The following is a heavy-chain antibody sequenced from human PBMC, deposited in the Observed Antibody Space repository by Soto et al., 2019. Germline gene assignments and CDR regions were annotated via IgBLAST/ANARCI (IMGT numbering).Heavy chain of an antibody. J-gene: IGHJ3*01. Sequence: QVRLQGSGPGLVAPSGTLYLTCAVSGGSINSSNWWSWVRQSPGKGLEWMGEIYQSGSTKYNPSFSSRFTVSSDKPQSQFSLKLTSVTAAVSAVYYCARRYFYENQGVFDVWDQGTKVTVSA. CDR2: IYQSGST. CDR1: GGSINSSNW. D-gene: IGHD3-22*01. CDR3: ARRYFYENQGVFDV. V-gene: IGHV4-4*02.